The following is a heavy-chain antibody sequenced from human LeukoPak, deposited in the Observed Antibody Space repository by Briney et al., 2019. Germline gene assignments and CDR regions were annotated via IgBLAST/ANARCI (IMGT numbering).Heavy chain of an antibody. J-gene: IGHJ4*02. CDR1: GFTFNNYG. CDR2: ITVSGGST. D-gene: IGHD1-26*01. V-gene: IGHV3-23*01. Sequence: GGTLRLSCAASGFTFNNYGMSWVRQAPGKGLEWVSAITVSGGSTYYADSVKGRFTISRDNSKNTLYLQMNSLRAEDTAVYYCAKGIVGELPIDYWGQGTLVTVSS. CDR3: AKGIVGELPIDY.